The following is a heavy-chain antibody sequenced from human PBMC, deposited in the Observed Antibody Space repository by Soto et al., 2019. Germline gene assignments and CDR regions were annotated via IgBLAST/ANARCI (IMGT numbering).Heavy chain of an antibody. J-gene: IGHJ5*02. D-gene: IGHD3-10*01. CDR3: ARGRYNYYGSGSPGGWFDP. Sequence: ASVKVSCKASGYTFTSYDINWVRQATGQGLEWMGWMNPNSGSTGYAQKFQGRVTMTRNTSISTAYMELSSLRSEDTAVYYCARGRYNYYGSGSPGGWFDPWGQGTLVTVSS. CDR2: MNPNSGST. CDR1: GYTFTSYD. V-gene: IGHV1-8*01.